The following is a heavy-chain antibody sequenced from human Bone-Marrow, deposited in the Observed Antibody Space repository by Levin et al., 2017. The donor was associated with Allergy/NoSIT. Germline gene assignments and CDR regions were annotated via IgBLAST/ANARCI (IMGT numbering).Heavy chain of an antibody. CDR2: IYHSGST. Sequence: SETLSLTCTVSGGSVSSGSYYWSWIQQPPGKGLEWIAYIYHSGSTKYNPSLKSRVTISLDTSRNQYLLRLTSLTAADPAVYYCARGSYFGGLSFDCWGKGTLVTVSS. V-gene: IGHV4-61*01. D-gene: IGHD4-23*01. J-gene: IGHJ4*02. CDR1: GGSVSSGSYY. CDR3: ARGSYFGGLSFDC.